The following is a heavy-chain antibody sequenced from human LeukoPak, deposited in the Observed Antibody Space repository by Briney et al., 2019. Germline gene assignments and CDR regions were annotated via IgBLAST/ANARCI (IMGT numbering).Heavy chain of an antibody. CDR2: INPSGGST. CDR3: ARVPRIVGATWYFDY. CDR1: GYTFTSYY. Sequence: ASVKVSCKASGYTFTSYYMHWVRQAPGQGLEWMGIINPSGGSTSYAQKFQGRVTMTRDTSTSTVYMELSSLRSEDTAVYYRARVPRIVGATWYFDYWGQGTLVTVSS. V-gene: IGHV1-46*01. D-gene: IGHD1-26*01. J-gene: IGHJ4*02.